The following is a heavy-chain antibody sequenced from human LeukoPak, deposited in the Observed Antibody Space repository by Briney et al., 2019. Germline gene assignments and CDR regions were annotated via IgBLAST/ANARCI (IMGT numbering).Heavy chain of an antibody. J-gene: IGHJ4*02. Sequence: SETLSLTCTVSGSSISSDIYYWGWIRQPPGKGLEWIGSIYYSGSTYYNASLKSRVTISVDTSKNQFSLKLTSVTAADTAVYYCARGSAVIISYWGQGTLVTVSS. V-gene: IGHV4-39*07. D-gene: IGHD3-3*01. CDR1: GSSISSDIYY. CDR3: ARGSAVIISY. CDR2: IYYSGST.